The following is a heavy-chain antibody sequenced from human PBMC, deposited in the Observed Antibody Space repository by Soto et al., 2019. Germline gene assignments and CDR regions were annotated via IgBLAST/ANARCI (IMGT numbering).Heavy chain of an antibody. CDR1: GGSFSGYY. CDR3: ARYARGVIIDYFDY. V-gene: IGHV4-34*01. D-gene: IGHD3-10*01. CDR2: INHSGST. J-gene: IGHJ4*02. Sequence: KSSETLSLTCAVYGGSFSGYYWSWIRQPPGKGLEWIGEINHSGSTNYNPSLKSRVTISVDTSKNQFSLKLSSVTAADTAVYYCARYARGVIIDYFDYWGQGTLVTVSS.